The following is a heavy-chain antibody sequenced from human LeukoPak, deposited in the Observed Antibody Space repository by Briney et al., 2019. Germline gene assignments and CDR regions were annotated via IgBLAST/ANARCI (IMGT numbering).Heavy chain of an antibody. CDR3: ARGQLLLEGYFYYMDV. Sequence: PGGSLRLSCAASGFTVSAKYMSWVRQGPGKGLDWISSIYSDGGTNYADSVKGRFTISRDNSKNTLYLQMNSLRGEDTAVYYCARGQLLLEGYFYYMDVWGEGTTVAVSS. D-gene: IGHD2-2*01. CDR1: GFTVSAKY. J-gene: IGHJ6*03. CDR2: IYSDGGT. V-gene: IGHV3-66*02.